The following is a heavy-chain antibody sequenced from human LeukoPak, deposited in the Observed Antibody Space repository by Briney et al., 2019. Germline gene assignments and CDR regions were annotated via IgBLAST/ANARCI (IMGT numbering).Heavy chain of an antibody. V-gene: IGHV3-74*01. D-gene: IGHD3-10*01. J-gene: IGHJ4*02. CDR3: ARGGHASVDY. CDR2: IDSDGIT. Sequence: PGGSRRLSCAASGFTFSNYWMHWVRQAPGKGLGWVSCIDSDGITRYADSVKGRFTISRDDAENTLYLQMNSLRAEDTAVYYCARGGHASVDYWGQGTLVTVSS. CDR1: GFTFSNYW.